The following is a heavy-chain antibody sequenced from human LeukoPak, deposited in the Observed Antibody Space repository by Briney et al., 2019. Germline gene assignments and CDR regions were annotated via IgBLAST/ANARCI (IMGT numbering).Heavy chain of an antibody. CDR2: IKQDGSEK. J-gene: IGHJ6*03. Sequence: GGSLRLPCGASGFIFRGYWMRWVRQAPGKGRVGVANIKQDGSEKYYVDSVKGRFTISRDNAKNSLYLQMNSLRAEDTAVYYCARAPLYSSSSVLYYYYVDVWGKGTTVTVSS. V-gene: IGHV3-7*01. D-gene: IGHD6-6*01. CDR1: GFIFRGYW. CDR3: ARAPLYSSSSVLYYYYVDV.